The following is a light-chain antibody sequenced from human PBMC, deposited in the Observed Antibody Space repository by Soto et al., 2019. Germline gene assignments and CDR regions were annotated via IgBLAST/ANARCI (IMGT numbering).Light chain of an antibody. J-gene: IGLJ1*01. CDR3: CSYAASNTCV. Sequence: QSALTQPRSVSGSPGQSVTISCTGTSSDVGGYNYVSWYQQYSGKAPKVMIYDVSKRPSGVPDRFSGSKSGNTASLTISGLQAEDEADYYCCSYAASNTCVFGTGTKLTVL. CDR2: DVS. CDR1: SSDVGGYNY. V-gene: IGLV2-11*01.